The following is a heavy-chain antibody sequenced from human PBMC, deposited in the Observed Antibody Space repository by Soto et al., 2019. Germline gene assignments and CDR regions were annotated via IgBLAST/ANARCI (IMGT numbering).Heavy chain of an antibody. Sequence: SETLSLTCTVFPSSFNDYSWSWVRQAPGKRLEWIAFVHSGGSAMYNAYSASRVIILLKKNKNQFSLPLTSWTAADATAFYCSSTSTAATDSGFDSWGQGTLVTVSS. D-gene: IGHD6-25*01. V-gene: IGHV4-59*01. CDR1: PSSFNDYS. CDR2: VHSGGSA. J-gene: IGHJ4*02. CDR3: SSTSTAATDSGFDS.